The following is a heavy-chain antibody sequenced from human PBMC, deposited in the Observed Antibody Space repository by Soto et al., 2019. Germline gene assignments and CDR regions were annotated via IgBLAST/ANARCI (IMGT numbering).Heavy chain of an antibody. CDR3: ARAHTRYYDYVWGSYRYEVFFFRPTEPYYYYGMDV. CDR1: GYTFTKYG. Sequence: ASVKVSCKASGYTFTKYGICWVRQAPGQGLEWMGWISAYRGNRNCAQKVQGRVSVTTDTSTSTAYMELSRLRSDDTAVYYCARAHTRYYDYVWGSYRYEVFFFRPTEPYYYYGMDVWGQGTTVTVSS. D-gene: IGHD3-16*02. J-gene: IGHJ6*02. V-gene: IGHV1-18*01. CDR2: ISAYRGNR.